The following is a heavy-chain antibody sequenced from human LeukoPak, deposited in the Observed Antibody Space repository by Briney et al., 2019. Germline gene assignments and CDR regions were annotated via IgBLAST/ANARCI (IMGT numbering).Heavy chain of an antibody. D-gene: IGHD6-13*01. CDR2: IYYSGST. Sequence: SETLSLTCTVSGGSISSYYWSWIRQPPGKGLEWIGYIYYSGSTNYNPSLKSRVTISVDTSRNQFSLKLSSVTATDTAVYYCARCIAAAGRAYYYYYYMDVWGKGTTVTISS. CDR3: ARCIAAAGRAYYYYYYMDV. CDR1: GGSISSYY. V-gene: IGHV4-59*01. J-gene: IGHJ6*03.